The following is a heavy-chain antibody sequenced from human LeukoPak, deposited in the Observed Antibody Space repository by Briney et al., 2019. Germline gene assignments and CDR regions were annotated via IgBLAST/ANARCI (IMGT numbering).Heavy chain of an antibody. CDR1: GFTVSSNY. D-gene: IGHD1-26*01. Sequence: GGSLRLSCAASGFTVSSNYMSWVRQAPGKGLEWVSVIYSGGSTYYADSVKGRFTVSRDDSKNTLYLHMSSLRAEDTAIYYCASMIVGATQDYLDYWGQGTPVNVS. CDR2: IYSGGST. CDR3: ASMIVGATQDYLDY. J-gene: IGHJ4*02. V-gene: IGHV3-53*01.